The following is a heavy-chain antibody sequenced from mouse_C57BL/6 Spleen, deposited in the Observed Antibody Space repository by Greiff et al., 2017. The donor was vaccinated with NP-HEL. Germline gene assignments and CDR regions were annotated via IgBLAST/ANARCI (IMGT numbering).Heavy chain of an antibody. D-gene: IGHD6-1*01. CDR1: GYAFSSSW. V-gene: IGHV1-82*01. CDR2: IYPGDGDT. J-gene: IGHJ4*01. Sequence: QVQLQQSGPELVKPGASVQISCKASGYAFSSSWMNWVKQRPGKGLEWIGRIYPGDGDTNYNGKFKGKATLTADKSSSTAYMQLSSLTSEDSAVYFCARTPLGAMDYWGQGTSVTVSS. CDR3: ARTPLGAMDY.